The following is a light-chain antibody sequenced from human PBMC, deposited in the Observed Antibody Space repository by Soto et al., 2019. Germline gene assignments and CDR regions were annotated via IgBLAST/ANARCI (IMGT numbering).Light chain of an antibody. V-gene: IGLV2-23*01. J-gene: IGLJ3*02. Sequence: QSVLTQPASVSGSPGQSITISCTGTSSDVGGYDLVSWYQQHPGKAPELIIYEGSKRPSGISNRFSGSKSGNTASLIISGLQGDDEGDYYCCAYVSSNTLLFGGGTKLTVL. CDR1: SSDVGGYDL. CDR3: CAYVSSNTLL. CDR2: EGS.